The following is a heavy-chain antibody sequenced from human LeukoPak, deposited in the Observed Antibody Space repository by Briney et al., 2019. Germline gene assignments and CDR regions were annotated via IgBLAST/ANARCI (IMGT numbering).Heavy chain of an antibody. CDR2: FDPEDGET. CDR3: ATPLGANAYLQVDY. V-gene: IGHV1-24*01. J-gene: IGHJ4*02. CDR1: GYTLTELS. D-gene: IGHD3-16*01. Sequence: PVASVKVSCKVSGYTLTELSMHWVRQAPGKGLEWMGGFDPEDGETIYAQKFQGRVTMTEDTSTDTAYMELSSLRSEDTAVYYCATPLGANAYLQVDYLGQGTLVTVCS.